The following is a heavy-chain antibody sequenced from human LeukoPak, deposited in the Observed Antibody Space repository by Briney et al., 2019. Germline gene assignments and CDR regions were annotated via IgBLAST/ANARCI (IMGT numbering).Heavy chain of an antibody. CDR3: ARAIERNGDPSTYYYYYGMDV. Sequence: GGSLRLSCAASGFTFSSYAMSWVRQAPGKGLEWVSAISGSGGSTYYADSVKGRFTISRDNAKNSLYLQMNSLRAEDTAVYYCARAIERNGDPSTYYYYYGMDVWGQGTTVTVSS. D-gene: IGHD4-17*01. CDR1: GFTFSSYA. J-gene: IGHJ6*02. V-gene: IGHV3-23*01. CDR2: ISGSGGST.